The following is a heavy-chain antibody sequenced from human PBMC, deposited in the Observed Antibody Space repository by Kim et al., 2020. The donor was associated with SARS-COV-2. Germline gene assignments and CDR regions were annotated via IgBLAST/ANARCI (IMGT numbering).Heavy chain of an antibody. V-gene: IGHV4-39*01. D-gene: IGHD2-2*02. CDR1: GGSISSSSYY. CDR3: ARQEYCSSTSCYNDFWSGWPLMNWFDP. Sequence: SETLSLTCTVSGGSISSSSYYWGWIRQPPGKGLEWIGSIYYSGSTYYNPSLKSRVTISVDTSKNQFSLKLSSVTAADTAVYYCARQEYCSSTSCYNDFWSGWPLMNWFDPWGQGTLVTVSS. CDR2: IYYSGST. J-gene: IGHJ5*02.